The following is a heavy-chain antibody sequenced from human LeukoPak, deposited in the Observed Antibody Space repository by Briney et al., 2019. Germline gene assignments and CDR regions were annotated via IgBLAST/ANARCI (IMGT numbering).Heavy chain of an antibody. CDR2: INHSGST. D-gene: IGHD5-18*01. CDR3: AGAMGAAGSYYFDY. J-gene: IGHJ4*02. V-gene: IGHV4-34*01. CDR1: GGSFSGYY. Sequence: SETPSLTCAVYGGSFSGYYWSWIRQPPGKGLEWIGEINHSGSTNYNPSLKSRVTISVDTSKNQFSLKLSSVTAADTAVYYCAGAMGAAGSYYFDYWGQGTLVTVSS.